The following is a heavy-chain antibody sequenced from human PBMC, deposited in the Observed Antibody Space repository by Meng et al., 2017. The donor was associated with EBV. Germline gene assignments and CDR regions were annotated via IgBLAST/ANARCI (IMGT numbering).Heavy chain of an antibody. J-gene: IGHJ6*02. CDR2: MNPNSGHT. D-gene: IGHD1-26*01. CDR1: GYTFTSYD. Sequence: QVQLVESGAEVKKHGASVKVACKASGYTFTSYDINWVRQAAGRGLEWMGWMNPNSGHTGSAQKFQGRFTMTRHTSINTAYMELSSLGFEDTAVYYCARGMGYYYGMDVWGQGTTVTVSS. CDR3: ARGMGYYYGMDV. V-gene: IGHV1-8*01.